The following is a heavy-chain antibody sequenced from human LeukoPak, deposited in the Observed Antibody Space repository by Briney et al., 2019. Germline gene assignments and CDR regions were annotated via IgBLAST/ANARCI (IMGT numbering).Heavy chain of an antibody. CDR2: ISGSGAST. Sequence: GGSLRLSCAASGFIFSSYAMSWVRQAPGKGLEWVSGISGSGASTYYADSVKGRFTISRDNSKNTLYLQMNSLRAEDTAVYYCAKDASPYGDYDATYYYYYYMDVWGKGTTVTVSS. D-gene: IGHD4-17*01. CDR1: GFIFSSYA. V-gene: IGHV3-23*01. CDR3: AKDASPYGDYDATYYYYYYMDV. J-gene: IGHJ6*03.